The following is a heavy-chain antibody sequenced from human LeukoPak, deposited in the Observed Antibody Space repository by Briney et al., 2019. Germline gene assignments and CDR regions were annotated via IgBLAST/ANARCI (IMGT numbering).Heavy chain of an antibody. D-gene: IGHD3-22*01. Sequence: SVKVSCKASGGTFSSYAISWVRQAPGQGLEWMGGIIPIFGTANYAQKIQGRVTITADESTSTAYMELSSLRSEDTAVYYCARDGGSSGYYHRHNDAFDIWGQGTMVTVSS. CDR3: ARDGGSSGYYHRHNDAFDI. V-gene: IGHV1-69*01. J-gene: IGHJ3*02. CDR2: IIPIFGTA. CDR1: GGTFSSYA.